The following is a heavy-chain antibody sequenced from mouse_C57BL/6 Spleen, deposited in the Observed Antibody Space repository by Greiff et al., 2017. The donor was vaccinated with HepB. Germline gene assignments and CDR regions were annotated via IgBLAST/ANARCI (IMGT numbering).Heavy chain of an antibody. J-gene: IGHJ2*01. CDR3: AREGAYGNYDYFDY. CDR1: GYTFTSYW. D-gene: IGHD2-1*01. CDR2: IYPGSGST. Sequence: QVQLQQPGAELVKPGASVKMSCKASGYTFTSYWITWVKQRPGQGLEWIGDIYPGSGSTNYNEKFKSKATLTVDTSSNTAYMQLSSLTSEDSAVYYWAREGAYGNYDYFDYWGQGTTLTVSS. V-gene: IGHV1-55*01.